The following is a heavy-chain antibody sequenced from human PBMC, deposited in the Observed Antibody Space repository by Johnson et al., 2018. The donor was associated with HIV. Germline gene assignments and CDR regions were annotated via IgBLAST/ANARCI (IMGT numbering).Heavy chain of an antibody. V-gene: IGHV3-30-3*01. CDR2: ISYDGSNK. CDR3: ARDRRVGAMALDAFDI. D-gene: IGHD1-26*01. CDR1: GFTFSSYA. Sequence: QVQLVEFGGGVVQPGRSLRLSCAASGFTFSSYAMHWVRQAPGKGLEWVAVISYDGSNKYYADSVKGRFTISRDNSKNTLYLQMNSLRAEDTAVYYCARDRRVGAMALDAFDIWGQGTMVTVSS. J-gene: IGHJ3*02.